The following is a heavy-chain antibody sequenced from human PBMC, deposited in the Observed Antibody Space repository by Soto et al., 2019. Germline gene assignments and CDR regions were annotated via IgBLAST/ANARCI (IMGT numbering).Heavy chain of an antibody. D-gene: IGHD5-12*01. J-gene: IGHJ4*02. CDR1: GGSISSYY. V-gene: IGHV4-59*01. Sequence: SETLSLTCTVSGGSISSYYWSWIRQPPGKGLEWIGYIYYSGSTNYNPSLKSRVTISADTSKNQFSLKLSSVTAADTAVYYCARGEDGYWFDYWGQGTLVTVSS. CDR3: ARGEDGYWFDY. CDR2: IYYSGST.